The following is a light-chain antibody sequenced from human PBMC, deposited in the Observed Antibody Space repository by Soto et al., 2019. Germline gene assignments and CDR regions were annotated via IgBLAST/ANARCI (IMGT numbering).Light chain of an antibody. J-gene: IGLJ1*01. CDR3: CSYAGSSTLYV. Sequence: QSVLTQPASVSGSPGQSITISCTGTSSYVGSYNLVSWYQQHPGKAPKLMIYEGSKRPSGVSNRFSGSKSGNTASLTISGLQAEDEADYYCCSYAGSSTLYVFGTGTKLTVL. CDR1: SSYVGSYNL. CDR2: EGS. V-gene: IGLV2-23*01.